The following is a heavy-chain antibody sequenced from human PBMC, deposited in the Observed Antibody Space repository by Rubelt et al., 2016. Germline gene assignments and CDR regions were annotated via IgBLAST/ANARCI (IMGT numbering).Heavy chain of an antibody. D-gene: IGHD1-1*01. CDR3: ARVSGTTNNWFDP. V-gene: IGHV1-18*01. CDR2: INTYNDKT. Sequence: QVHLVQSAIEVKKPGASVKISCKTSGYTFTTYGIIWVRRAPGQGLEWMGWINTYNDKTNYQQKCQGGVSMTTDSSTNTADMELRSLRSDDTAVYYCARVSGTTNNWFDPWGQGTLVTVSS. J-gene: IGHJ5*02. CDR1: GYTFTTYG.